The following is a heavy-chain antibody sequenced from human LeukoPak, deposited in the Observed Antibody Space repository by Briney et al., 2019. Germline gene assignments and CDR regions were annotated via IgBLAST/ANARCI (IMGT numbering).Heavy chain of an antibody. V-gene: IGHV1-18*01. Sequence: ASVKVSCKASGYTFTSYGISWVRQAPGHGLEWMGWISAYNGNTNYAQKLQGRVTMTTDTSTSTAYMELRSLRSDDTAVYYCARTCSSTSCPTPNWFDPWGQGTLVTVSS. CDR1: GYTFTSYG. D-gene: IGHD2-2*01. CDR2: ISAYNGNT. J-gene: IGHJ5*02. CDR3: ARTCSSTSCPTPNWFDP.